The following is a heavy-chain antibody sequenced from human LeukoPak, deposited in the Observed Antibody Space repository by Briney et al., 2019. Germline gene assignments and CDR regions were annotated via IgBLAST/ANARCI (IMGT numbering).Heavy chain of an antibody. CDR1: GGTFSSYA. CDR3: ARSLAGYCSSTSCYPFDY. J-gene: IGHJ4*02. V-gene: IGHV1-69*05. Sequence: SVKVSCEASGGTFSSYAISWVRQAPGQGLEWMEGIIPIFGTANYAQKFQGRVTITTDESTSTAYMELSSLRSEDTAVYYCARSLAGYCSSTSCYPFDYWGQGTLVTVSS. CDR2: IIPIFGTA. D-gene: IGHD2-2*01.